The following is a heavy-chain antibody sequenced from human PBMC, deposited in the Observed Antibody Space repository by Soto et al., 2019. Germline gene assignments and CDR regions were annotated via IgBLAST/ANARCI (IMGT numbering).Heavy chain of an antibody. CDR1: GGTFSSYG. CDR3: ARGTADSSYYYDGMDV. Sequence: QVQLVQSGAEVKKPGSSVKVSCKASGGTFSSYGISWVRQAPGQGLEWMGGIIPIFGTANYAQNCQGRVRITAEDSTSPAYMELSGLGSEDTAGYYCARGTADSSYYYDGMDVWGQGTTVTVSS. CDR2: IIPIFGTA. D-gene: IGHD6-13*01. V-gene: IGHV1-69*12. J-gene: IGHJ6*02.